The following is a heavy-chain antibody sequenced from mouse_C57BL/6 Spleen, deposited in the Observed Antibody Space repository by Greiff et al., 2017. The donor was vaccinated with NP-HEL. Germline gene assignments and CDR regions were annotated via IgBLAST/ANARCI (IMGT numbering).Heavy chain of an antibody. CDR2: INPYNGGT. J-gene: IGHJ2*01. CDR3: ARWGYVSSHYFDY. V-gene: IGHV1-19*01. CDR1: GYTFTDYY. Sequence: VQLKESGPVLVKPGASVKMSCKASGYTFTDYYMNWVKQSHGKSLEWIGVINPYNGGTSYNQKFKGKATLTVDKSSSTAYMELNSTSDDSAVYYCARWGYVSSHYFDYWGQGTTLTVSS. D-gene: IGHD1-1*01.